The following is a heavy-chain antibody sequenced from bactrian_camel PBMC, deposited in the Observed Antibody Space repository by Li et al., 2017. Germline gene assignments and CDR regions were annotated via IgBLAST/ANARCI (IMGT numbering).Heavy chain of an antibody. J-gene: IGHJ6*01. D-gene: IGHD7*01. V-gene: IGHV3S6*01. CDR3: ALDGDSTLVAAGACSESFGY. Sequence: VQLVESGGGLVQPGGSLRISCVVSGFSFSVYRMNWVRQAPGKGLEWIPSITSGGGVSLYYADSVKGRFTISRDNTKNTLTLDLQMNSLKPEDTAMYFCALDGDSTLVAAGACSESFGYWGQGTQVTVS. CDR2: ITSGGGVSL. CDR1: GFSFSVYR.